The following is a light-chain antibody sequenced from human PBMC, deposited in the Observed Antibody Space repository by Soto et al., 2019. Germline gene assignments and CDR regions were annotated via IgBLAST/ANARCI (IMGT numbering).Light chain of an antibody. CDR3: HQYYYTPYS. V-gene: IGKV4-1*01. CDR1: QSLLYSSNNKNY. Sequence: DIVMTQSPDSLPVSLGERATINCKSSQSLLYSSNNKNYLAWYQQKPGQPPKLLIFWASTRESGVPDRFSGSGSGTDFTLTISRLHAEVVAVYYCHQYYYTPYSFGQGTKLEIK. J-gene: IGKJ2*03. CDR2: WAS.